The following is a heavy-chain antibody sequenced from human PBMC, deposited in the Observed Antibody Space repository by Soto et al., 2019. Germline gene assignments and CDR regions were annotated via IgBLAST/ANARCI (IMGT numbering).Heavy chain of an antibody. V-gene: IGHV1-18*01. CDR1: GYSFTTYG. Sequence: QVQLVQSRGEVKKPGASVKVSCKTSGYSFTTYGISWVRQAPGQGLEWMGWISGYNGNTNYAQKLQGRVTMTTDTSTSTAYMERRSLRSDDTAVYYWTREGPAPYYYYGMDVWGQGSTVTVSS. CDR2: ISGYNGNT. CDR3: TREGPAPYYYYGMDV. J-gene: IGHJ6*02.